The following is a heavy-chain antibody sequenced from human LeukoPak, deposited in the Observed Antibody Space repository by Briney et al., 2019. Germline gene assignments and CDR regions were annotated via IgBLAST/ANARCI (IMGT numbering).Heavy chain of an antibody. J-gene: IGHJ4*02. CDR1: GFTFDDYA. V-gene: IGHV3-43*02. Sequence: PGGSLRLSCAASGFTFDDYAIHWVRQGPGKGLEWVSLISGDGGSIYYADSVKGRFTISRDNSKNSLYLQMNSLRTEDTALYYCAKEDYSSSWYALDYWGQGTLVTVSS. CDR3: AKEDYSSSWYALDY. D-gene: IGHD6-13*01. CDR2: ISGDGGSI.